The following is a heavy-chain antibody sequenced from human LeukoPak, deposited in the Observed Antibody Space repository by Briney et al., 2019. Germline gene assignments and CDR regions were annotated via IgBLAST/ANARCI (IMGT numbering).Heavy chain of an antibody. CDR2: ISYDGSNK. V-gene: IGHV3-30*18. Sequence: PGGSLRLSCAASGFTFSSYGMHWVRQAPGKGLEWVAVISYDGSNKYYADSVKGRFTISRDNSKNTLYLQMNSLRAEDTAVYYCAKSELVVPDYYYYYYMDVWGKGTTVTISS. CDR3: AKSELVVPDYYYYYYMDV. J-gene: IGHJ6*03. D-gene: IGHD2-2*01. CDR1: GFTFSSYG.